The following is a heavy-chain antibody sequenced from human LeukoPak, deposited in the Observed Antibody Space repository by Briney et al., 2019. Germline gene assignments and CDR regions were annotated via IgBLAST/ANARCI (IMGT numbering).Heavy chain of an antibody. CDR3: ARRGLYDSSDY. V-gene: IGHV4-39*01. Sequence: SETLSLTCTVSGGSISSSSYYWGWIRQPPGKGLGWIGSIYYSGSTYYNPSLKSRVTISVDTSKNQFSLKLSSVTAADTAVYYCARRGLYDSSDYWGQGTLVTVSS. J-gene: IGHJ4*02. D-gene: IGHD3-22*01. CDR2: IYYSGST. CDR1: GGSISSSSYY.